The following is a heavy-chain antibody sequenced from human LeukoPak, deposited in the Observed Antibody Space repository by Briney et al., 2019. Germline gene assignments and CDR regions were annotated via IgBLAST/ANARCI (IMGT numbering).Heavy chain of an antibody. V-gene: IGHV3-23*01. J-gene: IGHJ6*02. CDR1: GFSFSTYG. D-gene: IGHD3-22*01. Sequence: GGSLRLSCAASGFSFSTYGMSWVRQAPGKGLEWVSSVSGSGGSSYYGDSVKGRFTISRDNSKNTLYLQMNSPRVEDTAEYYCAKDHHYDSSDYGRYYYYGMDVWGQGTTVTVSS. CDR2: VSGSGGSS. CDR3: AKDHHYDSSDYGRYYYYGMDV.